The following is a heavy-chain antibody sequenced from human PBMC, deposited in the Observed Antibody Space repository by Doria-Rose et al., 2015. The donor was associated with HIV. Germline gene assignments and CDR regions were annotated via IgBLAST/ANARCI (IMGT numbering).Heavy chain of an antibody. CDR2: IFSDDER. J-gene: IGHJ4*02. D-gene: IGHD6-13*01. CDR1: GVSLSSPGMG. Sequence: QITLKESGPVLVKPTETLTLTCTVSGVSLSSPGMGVSWIRQPPGKALEWLANIFSDDERPYKASLKSRLTISRGTSKSQVVLTMTDMDPVDTATYYCARVKSSRWYHKYYFDSRGQGTLVIVSA. V-gene: IGHV2-26*01. CDR3: ARVKSSRWYHKYYFDS.